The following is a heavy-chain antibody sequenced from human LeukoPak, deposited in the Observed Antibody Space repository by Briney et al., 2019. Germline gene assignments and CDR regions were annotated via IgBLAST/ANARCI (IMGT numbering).Heavy chain of an antibody. D-gene: IGHD6-13*01. V-gene: IGHV1-2*02. J-gene: IGHJ3*02. CDR3: ATDHPAAAGRDDAFDI. CDR2: INPNSGGT. CDR1: GYTFTGYY. Sequence: GASVKVSCKASGYTFTGYYMHWVRQAPGQGLEWMGWINPNSGGTNYAQKFQGRVTMTRDTSISTAYMELSRLRSEDTAVYYCATDHPAAAGRDDAFDIWGQGTMVTVSS.